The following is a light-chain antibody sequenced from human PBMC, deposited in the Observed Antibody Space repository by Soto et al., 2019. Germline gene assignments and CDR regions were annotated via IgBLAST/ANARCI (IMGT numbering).Light chain of an antibody. CDR3: MLTHSGARV. CDR1: TGAVTSGHY. CDR2: DTD. Sequence: QAVVTQEPSLTVSPGGTVTLPCGPSTGAVTSGHYPYWFQQKPGQAPRTLIYDTDNKHSWTPARFSGSLLGGKAALTLSGAQPEDEADFYCMLTHSGARVFGSGTKVTVL. J-gene: IGLJ1*01. V-gene: IGLV7-46*01.